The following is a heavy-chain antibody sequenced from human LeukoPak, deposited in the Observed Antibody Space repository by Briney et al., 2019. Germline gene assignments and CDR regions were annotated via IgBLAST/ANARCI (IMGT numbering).Heavy chain of an antibody. V-gene: IGHV3-74*01. Sequence: PGGSLRLSCAASGFTFSSYWMHWVRQAPGKGLGWVSRLNSDGSTTSYADSVQGRFTISRDNAQNTLYLQMNSLRADDTAVYYCARGGGSGWQRGLDVWGKGTTVTVSS. CDR3: ARGGGSGWQRGLDV. D-gene: IGHD6-19*01. CDR1: GFTFSSYW. CDR2: LNSDGSTT. J-gene: IGHJ6*04.